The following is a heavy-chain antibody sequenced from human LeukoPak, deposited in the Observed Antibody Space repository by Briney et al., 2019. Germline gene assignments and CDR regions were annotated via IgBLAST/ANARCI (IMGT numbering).Heavy chain of an antibody. CDR2: IWYDGSNK. D-gene: IGHD6-19*01. Sequence: GRSLRLSCAASGFTFNNYGMHWVRQAPGKGLEWVAVIWYDGSNKYYADSVKGRFTISRDNSKNTLYLQMNSLRAEDTAVYYCARQGAVAGSSDYWGQGTLVTVSS. J-gene: IGHJ4*02. V-gene: IGHV3-33*01. CDR3: ARQGAVAGSSDY. CDR1: GFTFNNYG.